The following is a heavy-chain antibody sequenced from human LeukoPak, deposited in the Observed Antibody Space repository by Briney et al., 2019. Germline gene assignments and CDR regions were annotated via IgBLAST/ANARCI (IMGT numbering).Heavy chain of an antibody. Sequence: SVKVSCKASGGTFSSYAISWVRQAPGQGLEWMGGIIPIFGTANYAQKFQGRVTITADESTSTAYMELSSLRSEDTAVYYCARGRYNWNSNHFFDYWGQGTLVTVSS. CDR3: ARGRYNWNSNHFFDY. CDR1: GGTFSSYA. V-gene: IGHV1-69*13. J-gene: IGHJ4*02. CDR2: IIPIFGTA. D-gene: IGHD1-7*01.